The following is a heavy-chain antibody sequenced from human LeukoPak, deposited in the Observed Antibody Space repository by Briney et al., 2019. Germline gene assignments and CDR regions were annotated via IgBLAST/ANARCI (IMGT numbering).Heavy chain of an antibody. CDR3: ARVGTIAAAGTCDY. J-gene: IGHJ4*02. CDR1: GFTFSSHW. D-gene: IGHD6-13*01. V-gene: IGHV3-74*01. Sequence: GGSLRLSCAASGFTFSSHWMHWVRQAPGKGLVWVSRINSVGSRTDYADSVKGRFTISRDNARNTLYLQMNSLRAEDTAVYYCARVGTIAAAGTCDYWGQGTLVAVSS. CDR2: INSVGSRT.